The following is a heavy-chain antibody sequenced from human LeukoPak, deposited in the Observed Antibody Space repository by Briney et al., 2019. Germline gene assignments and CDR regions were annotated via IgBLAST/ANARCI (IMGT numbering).Heavy chain of an antibody. V-gene: IGHV4-59*01. CDR1: GGSISSYY. CDR2: IYYSGST. CDR3: ARGRTVTTYDYYYYYMDV. J-gene: IGHJ6*03. Sequence: SETLSLTCTVPGGSISSYYWSWIRQTPGKGLEWIGYIYYSGSTNYNPSPKSPVTISVDTSKNQFSLKLSSVTAADTAVYYCARGRTVTTYDYYYYYMDVWGKGTTVTVSS. D-gene: IGHD4-11*01.